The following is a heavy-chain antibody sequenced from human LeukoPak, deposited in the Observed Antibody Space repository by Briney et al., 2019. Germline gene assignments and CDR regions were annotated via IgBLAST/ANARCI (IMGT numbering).Heavy chain of an antibody. D-gene: IGHD6-13*01. CDR2: IYYSGST. V-gene: IGHV4-39*01. J-gene: IGHJ4*02. CDR1: GGSISSSSYY. CDR3: ARHGSSSLDFDY. Sequence: PSETLSLTCTVSGGSISSSSYYWGWIRQPPGKGLEWIGSIYYSGSTYYNPSLKSRVTISVDTSKNQFSLKLSSVTAADTAVHYCARHGSSSLDFDYWGQGTLVTVSS.